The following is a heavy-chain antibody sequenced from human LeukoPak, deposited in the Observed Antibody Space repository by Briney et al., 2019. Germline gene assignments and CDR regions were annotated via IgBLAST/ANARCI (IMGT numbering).Heavy chain of an antibody. J-gene: IGHJ4*02. CDR1: RGSFSGYY. Sequence: PSETLSLTCAGYRGSFSGYYWSWIRQPPGKGLEWIGEINHSGSTNCNPCLKSRVTISVDTSKNQFSLKLSSVTAADTAVYYCARGLGRERLVSSGWYYYNYWGQGTLVTVSS. CDR2: INHSGST. D-gene: IGHD6-19*01. V-gene: IGHV4-34*01. CDR3: ARGLGRERLVSSGWYYYNY.